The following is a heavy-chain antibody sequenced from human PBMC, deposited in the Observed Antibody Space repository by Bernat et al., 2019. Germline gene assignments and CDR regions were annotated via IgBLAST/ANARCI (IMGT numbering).Heavy chain of an antibody. Sequence: VQLVESGGGLVQPGGSLKLSCAASGYTFSDSAVHWVRQASGKGLEWVSYISSSDNTIYYADSVKGRFTISRDNTKNSLYLQMNSLRAEDTAVYYCARAPRVATIRNHYYYYMDVWGKGTTVTVSS. V-gene: IGHV3-11*01. CDR2: ISSSDNTI. CDR1: GYTFSDSA. CDR3: ARAPRVATIRNHYYYYMDV. J-gene: IGHJ6*03. D-gene: IGHD5-12*01.